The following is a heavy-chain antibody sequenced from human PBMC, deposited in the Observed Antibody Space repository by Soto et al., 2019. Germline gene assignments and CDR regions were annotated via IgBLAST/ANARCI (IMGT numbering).Heavy chain of an antibody. D-gene: IGHD3-10*01. J-gene: IGHJ5*02. V-gene: IGHV3-23*01. CDR1: GFTFSSYA. CDR2: ISGSGGST. Sequence: GGSLRLSCAASGFTFSSYAMSWVRQAPGKGLEWVSAISGSGGSTYYADSVKGRFTISRDNSKNTLYLQMNSLRAEDTAVYYCAKDFSYYYGSGSYRWFDPWGQGTLVTVSS. CDR3: AKDFSYYYGSGSYRWFDP.